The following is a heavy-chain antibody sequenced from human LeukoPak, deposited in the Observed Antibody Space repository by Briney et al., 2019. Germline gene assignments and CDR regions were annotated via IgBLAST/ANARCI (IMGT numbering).Heavy chain of an antibody. Sequence: PSETLSLTCTVSGGSISSYYWCWIRQPPGRGLEWIGSIYYSGSTYYNPSLKSRVTISVDASKTQFSLKLSSVTAADTAVYYCARSGEIEYYYYYMDVWGKGTTVTVSS. V-gene: IGHV4-39*01. D-gene: IGHD3-10*01. J-gene: IGHJ6*03. CDR1: GGSISSYY. CDR2: IYYSGST. CDR3: ARSGEIEYYYYYMDV.